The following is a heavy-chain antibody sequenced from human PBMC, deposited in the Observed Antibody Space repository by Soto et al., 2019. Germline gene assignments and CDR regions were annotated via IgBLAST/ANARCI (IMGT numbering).Heavy chain of an antibody. V-gene: IGHV3-23*01. CDR3: AKSVYDFWSGYYNGMDV. D-gene: IGHD3-3*01. J-gene: IGHJ6*02. CDR1: GFSFCSFA. Sequence: GGALRPSCSAPGFSFCSFALGWGRPGPGEGGEWVSAISGSGGSTYYADSVKGRFTISRDNSKNTLYLQMNSLRAEDTAVYYCAKSVYDFWSGYYNGMDVWGQGTTVTVSS. CDR2: ISGSGGST.